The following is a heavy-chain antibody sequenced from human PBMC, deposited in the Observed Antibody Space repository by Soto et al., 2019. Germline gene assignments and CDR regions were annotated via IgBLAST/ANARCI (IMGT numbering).Heavy chain of an antibody. CDR2: IYYSGST. Sequence: QVQLQESGPGLVKPSQTLSLTCTVSGGSISSGDYYWIWIRQPPGKGLEWIGYIYYSGSTYYNPSLKRRVTIPVDTSKNQFSLKLSSVTAADTAVYYCARVSGYDSGWFDPWGQGTLVTVSS. D-gene: IGHD5-12*01. J-gene: IGHJ5*02. CDR1: GGSISSGDYY. CDR3: ARVSGYDSGWFDP. V-gene: IGHV4-30-4*01.